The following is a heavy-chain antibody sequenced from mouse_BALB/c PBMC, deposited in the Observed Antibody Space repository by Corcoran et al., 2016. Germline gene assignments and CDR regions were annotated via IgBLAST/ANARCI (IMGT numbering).Heavy chain of an antibody. Sequence: DVQLQESGPGLVKPSQSLSLTCSVTGYSITSGYYWNWIRQFPGNKLEWMGYISYDGSNNYNPSLKNRIAITRDTSKNQFFLKLNSVTTADTATYYCARTGPFWYFDVWCAGTTVTVSS. CDR1: GYSITSGYY. CDR2: ISYDGSN. J-gene: IGHJ1*01. D-gene: IGHD4-1*01. CDR3: ARTGPFWYFDV. V-gene: IGHV3-6*02.